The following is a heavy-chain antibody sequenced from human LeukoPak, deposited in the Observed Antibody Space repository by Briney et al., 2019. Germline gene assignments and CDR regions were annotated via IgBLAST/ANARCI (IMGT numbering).Heavy chain of an antibody. CDR1: GFTFSSYG. CDR2: IWYDGSNE. Sequence: PGRSLRLSCAASGFTFSSYGMHWVRQAPGKGLEWVAVIWYDGSNEYYADSVKGRFTISRDNSKNTLYLQMNSLRAEDTAVYYCAKDLSLGAIDYWGQGTLVTVSS. J-gene: IGHJ4*02. V-gene: IGHV3-33*06. CDR3: AKDLSLGAIDY. D-gene: IGHD1-26*01.